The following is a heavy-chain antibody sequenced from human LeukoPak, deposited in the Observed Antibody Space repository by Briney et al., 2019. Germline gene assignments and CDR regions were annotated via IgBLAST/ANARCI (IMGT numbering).Heavy chain of an antibody. CDR3: GRDTIFGVALYYYGMDV. CDR2: IYYSGST. Sequence: SQTLSLTCTVSGGSISSGDYYWSWIRQPPGKGLEWIGYIYYSGSTYYNPSLKSRVTISVDTSKNQFSLKLSSVTAADTAVYYCGRDTIFGVALYYYGMDVWGQGTTVTVSS. D-gene: IGHD3-3*01. V-gene: IGHV4-30-4*01. CDR1: GGSISSGDYY. J-gene: IGHJ6*02.